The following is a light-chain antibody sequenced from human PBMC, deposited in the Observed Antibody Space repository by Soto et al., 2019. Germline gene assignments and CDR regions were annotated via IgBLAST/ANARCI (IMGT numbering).Light chain of an antibody. Sequence: DIQMTQSPSTLSGSVGDRVTITCRASQSIRTWLAWYQHKPGKAPKFLIYDASTVESGGPSRFSGSGSGTEFTLTISDLQPYDFATYYCQQYHNYPRTFGQGTRVEI. CDR2: DAS. V-gene: IGKV1-5*01. CDR1: QSIRTW. CDR3: QQYHNYPRT. J-gene: IGKJ1*01.